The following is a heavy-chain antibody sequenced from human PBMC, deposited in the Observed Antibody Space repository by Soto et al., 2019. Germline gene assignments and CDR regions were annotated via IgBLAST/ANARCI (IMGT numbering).Heavy chain of an antibody. CDR3: ATSYFQVDTAYEFDP. J-gene: IGHJ5*02. V-gene: IGHV4-39*01. CDR2: IYYSGST. D-gene: IGHD5-18*01. Sequence: QVQLQESGPGLVKPSETLSLTCTVSGGSISSSSYYWGWIRQPPGKGLEWIGSIYYSGSTYYNPSLKSRVTISVDTSKNQFSLKLSSVTAADTAVYYCATSYFQVDTAYEFDPWGQGTLVTVSS. CDR1: GGSISSSSYY.